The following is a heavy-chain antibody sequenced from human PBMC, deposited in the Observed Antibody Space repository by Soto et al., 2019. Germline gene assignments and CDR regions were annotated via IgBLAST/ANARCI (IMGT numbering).Heavy chain of an antibody. V-gene: IGHV1-69*12. Sequence: QVQLVQSGAEVKKPGSSVKVSCKASGGTFSSYAISWVRQAPGQGLEWMGGIIPIFGTANYAQKFQGRVTITADESTSPAYMGLSSLRSEDTAVYYCARVEMATQFGWFDPWGQGTLVTVSS. CDR3: ARVEMATQFGWFDP. CDR1: GGTFSSYA. D-gene: IGHD5-12*01. CDR2: IIPIFGTA. J-gene: IGHJ5*02.